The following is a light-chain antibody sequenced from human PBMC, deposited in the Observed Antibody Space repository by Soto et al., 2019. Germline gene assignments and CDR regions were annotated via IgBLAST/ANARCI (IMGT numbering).Light chain of an antibody. CDR2: DNT. Sequence: QSVLTQRPSMSGAPGQWVTMSCTGSSSNLGAGNDVHWYQRLPGAAPKLLIYDNTHRPSGVPNRFSGSKSGTSASLSITGFQDENEADYYYQSYDCGLSSHVLFGGGTKLTVL. J-gene: IGLJ3*02. CDR3: QSYDCGLSSHVL. V-gene: IGLV1-40*01. CDR1: SSNLGAGND.